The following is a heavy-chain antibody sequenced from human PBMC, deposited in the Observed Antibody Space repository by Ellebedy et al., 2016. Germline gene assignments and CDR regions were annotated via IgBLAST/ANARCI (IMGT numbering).Heavy chain of an antibody. V-gene: IGHV3-66*01. J-gene: IGHJ4*02. CDR2: LYSGGSI. D-gene: IGHD6-19*01. Sequence: GESLKISCAASGFIVSSNYMSWVRQAPGKGLEWVSALYSGGSIYYADSVKGRFTISRDNSKNTLYLQMNSLRAEDTAVYYCAARAVAAPRWGQGTLVTVSS. CDR3: AARAVAAPR. CDR1: GFIVSSNY.